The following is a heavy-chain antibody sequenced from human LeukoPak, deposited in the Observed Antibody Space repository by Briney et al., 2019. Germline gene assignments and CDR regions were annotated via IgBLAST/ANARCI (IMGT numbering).Heavy chain of an antibody. CDR2: LYTSGTT. J-gene: IGHJ6*03. CDR1: GGSISSYY. D-gene: IGHD2-2*02. CDR3: ARRVVVPAAIWGPLYYYYYMDV. V-gene: IGHV4-4*09. Sequence: PSETLSLTCTVSGGSISSYYWSWIRQPPGKGLEWIGYLYTSGTTNHNTALKSRVTISVDTSKNQFSLKLSSVTAADTAVYYCARRVVVPAAIWGPLYYYYYMDVWGKGTTVTVSS.